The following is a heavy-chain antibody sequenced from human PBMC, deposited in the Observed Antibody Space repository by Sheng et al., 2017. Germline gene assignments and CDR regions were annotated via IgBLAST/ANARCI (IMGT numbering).Heavy chain of an antibody. D-gene: IGHD3-10*01. V-gene: IGHV1-69*05. J-gene: IGHJ3*02. Sequence: QVQLVQSGAEVKKPGSSVKVSCKASGGTFSSYAISWVRQAPGQGLEWMGGIIPIFGTANYAQKFQGRVTITTDESTSTAYMELSSLRSEDTAVYYCARDPYVGSGSYYTPDAFDIWGQGTMVTVSS. CDR1: GGTFSSYA. CDR3: ARDPYVGSGSYYTPDAFDI. CDR2: IIPIFGTA.